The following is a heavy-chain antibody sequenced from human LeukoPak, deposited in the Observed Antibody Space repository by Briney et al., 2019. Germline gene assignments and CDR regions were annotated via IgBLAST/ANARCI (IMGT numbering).Heavy chain of an antibody. CDR1: GFTFSSFG. J-gene: IGHJ4*02. CDR2: ISYDGNEE. V-gene: IGHV3-30*18. Sequence: GRSLRLSCAASGFTFSSFGMHWVRQAPGKGLEWVSVISYDGNEEYYADSVKGRFTISRDNSKNTLYLQMNSLRAEDTAVYYCAKRGGDTYYYGSGSYYRYFDYWGQGTLVTVSS. D-gene: IGHD3-10*01. CDR3: AKRGGDTYYYGSGSYYRYFDY.